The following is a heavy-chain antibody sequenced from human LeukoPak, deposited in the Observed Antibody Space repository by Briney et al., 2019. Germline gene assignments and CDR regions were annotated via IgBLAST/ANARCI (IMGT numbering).Heavy chain of an antibody. V-gene: IGHV3-30*02. CDR2: IRYDGSKK. D-gene: IGHD4-17*01. CDR3: TKSLHYVYYYGMDV. Sequence: GGSLRLSCAASGFTFSSYGMHWVRQAPGKGLEWVAFIRYDGSKKYYSDSVKGRFTISRDNSKNTLYLQMNSLRAEDTAVYYCTKSLHYVYYYGMDVWGQGTTVTVSS. CDR1: GFTFSSYG. J-gene: IGHJ6*02.